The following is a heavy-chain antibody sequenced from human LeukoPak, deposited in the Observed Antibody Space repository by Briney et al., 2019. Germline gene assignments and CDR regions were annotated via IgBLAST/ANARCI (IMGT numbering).Heavy chain of an antibody. CDR3: ARDHYGDYAD. CDR2: IKQDGSEK. D-gene: IGHD4-17*01. V-gene: IGHV3-7*01. Sequence: GGSLRLSCVVSGFPFSNYSMNWVRQAPGKGLEWVANIKQDGSEKYYVDSVKGRFTISRNNAKNSLYLQMNSLRAEDTAVYYCARDHYGDYADWGQGTLVTVSS. J-gene: IGHJ4*02. CDR1: GFPFSNYS.